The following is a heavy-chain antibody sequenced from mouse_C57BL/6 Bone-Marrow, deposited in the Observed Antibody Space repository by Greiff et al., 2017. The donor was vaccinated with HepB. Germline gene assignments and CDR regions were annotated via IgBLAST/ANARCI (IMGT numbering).Heavy chain of an antibody. Sequence: EVKVVESGEGLVKPGGSLKLSCAASGFTFSSYAMSWVRQTPEKRLEWVAYISSGGDYIYYADTVKGRFTISRDNARNTLYLQMSSLKSEDTAMYYCTRITTVVEGAMDYWGQGTSVTVSS. CDR1: GFTFSSYA. CDR2: ISSGGDYI. CDR3: TRITTVVEGAMDY. V-gene: IGHV5-9-1*02. D-gene: IGHD1-1*01. J-gene: IGHJ4*01.